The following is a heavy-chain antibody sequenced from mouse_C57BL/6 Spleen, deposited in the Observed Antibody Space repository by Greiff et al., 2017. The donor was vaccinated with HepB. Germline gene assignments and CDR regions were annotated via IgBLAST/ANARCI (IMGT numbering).Heavy chain of an antibody. CDR1: GFTFTDYY. V-gene: IGHV7-3*01. CDR2: IRNKANGFTT. J-gene: IGHJ4*01. D-gene: IGHD1-2*01. CDR3: ARYGYEGAMDY. Sequence: DVHLVESGGGLVQPGGSLSLSCAASGFTFTDYYMSWVRQPPGKALEWLGFIRNKANGFTTEYSASVKGRFTISRDNSQSILYLQMNALRAEDSATYYCARYGYEGAMDYWGQGTSVTVSS.